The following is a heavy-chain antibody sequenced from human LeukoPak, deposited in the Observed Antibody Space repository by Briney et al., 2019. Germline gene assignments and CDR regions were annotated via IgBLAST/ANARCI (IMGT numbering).Heavy chain of an antibody. Sequence: SETLSLTCTVSGGSISIYYWSWIRQPPGKGLEWIGYISYSGSTSYNPSLRSRVTITVDTSKNQFSLKLSSVTAADTAVYYCAREGYDSNIYYKADYWGQGTLVTVSS. D-gene: IGHD3-22*01. J-gene: IGHJ4*02. V-gene: IGHV4-59*01. CDR1: GGSISIYY. CDR3: AREGYDSNIYYKADY. CDR2: ISYSGST.